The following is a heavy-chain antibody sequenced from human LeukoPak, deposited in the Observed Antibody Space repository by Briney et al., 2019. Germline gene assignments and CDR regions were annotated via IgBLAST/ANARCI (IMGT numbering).Heavy chain of an antibody. J-gene: IGHJ6*02. Sequence: SQTLSLTCAVSGGSISSGGYSWSWIRQPPGKGLEWIGYIYHSGSTYYNPSLKSRVTISVDRSKNQFSLKLSSVTAADTAVYYCARATSIPGYGMDVWGRGTTVTVSS. D-gene: IGHD1-1*01. CDR1: GGSISSGGYS. CDR2: IYHSGST. CDR3: ARATSIPGYGMDV. V-gene: IGHV4-30-2*01.